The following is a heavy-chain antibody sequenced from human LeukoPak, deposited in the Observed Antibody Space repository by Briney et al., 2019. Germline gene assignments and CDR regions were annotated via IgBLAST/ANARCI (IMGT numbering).Heavy chain of an antibody. J-gene: IGHJ4*02. CDR3: AARERYCSSTSCYEVRY. D-gene: IGHD2-2*01. V-gene: IGHV4-34*01. Sequence: SEALSLTCAVYGGSFSGYYWSWIRQPPGKGLEWIGEINHSGSTNYNPSLKSRVTISVDTSKNQFSLKLSSVTAADTAVYYCAARERYCSSTSCYEVRYWGQGTLVTVSS. CDR1: GGSFSGYY. CDR2: INHSGST.